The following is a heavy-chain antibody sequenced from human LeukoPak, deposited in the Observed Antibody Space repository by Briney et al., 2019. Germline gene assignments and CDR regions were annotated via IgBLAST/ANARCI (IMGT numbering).Heavy chain of an antibody. Sequence: PWGSLRLSCAASGFTFSRYTLNWVRQAPGKGLEWVSSISTSSSYIYYADSVKGRFTISRDNAKNSLSLQMDSLRAEDTAVYYCAADEGYSYGTNYYYYGMAVWGQGTTVTVSS. CDR2: ISTSSSYI. J-gene: IGHJ6*02. CDR1: GFTFSRYT. D-gene: IGHD5-18*01. CDR3: AADEGYSYGTNYYYYGMAV. V-gene: IGHV3-21*01.